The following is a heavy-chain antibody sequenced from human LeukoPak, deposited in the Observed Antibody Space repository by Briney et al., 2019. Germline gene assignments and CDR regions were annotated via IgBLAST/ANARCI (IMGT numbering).Heavy chain of an antibody. D-gene: IGHD6-19*01. CDR2: ITPNSVGT. CDR1: GYTFTDYY. V-gene: IGHV1-2*02. CDR3: AREPVTGTLNFFDP. J-gene: IGHJ5*02. Sequence: ASERGSCKASGYTFTDYYLYWGRQAPGQGRVRMGWITPNSVGTIYAHKFQGRVTMTRHTSLTTAYMQPNRLISDDTAVSHSAREPVTGTLNFFDPWGQGALVTVTS.